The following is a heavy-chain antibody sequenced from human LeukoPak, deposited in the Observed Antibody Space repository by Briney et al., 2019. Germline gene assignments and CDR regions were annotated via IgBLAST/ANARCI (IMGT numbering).Heavy chain of an antibody. Sequence: LSLTCTVSGGSISSSSHYWGWIRQSPGKGLEWVSAISGSGGSTYYADSVKGRFTISRDNSKNTLYLQMNSLRAEDTAVYYCANFFRTYYYDSSGYFTHFDYWGQGTLVTVSS. CDR1: GGSISSSSHY. CDR3: ANFFRTYYYDSSGYFTHFDY. CDR2: ISGSGGST. V-gene: IGHV3-23*01. D-gene: IGHD3-22*01. J-gene: IGHJ4*02.